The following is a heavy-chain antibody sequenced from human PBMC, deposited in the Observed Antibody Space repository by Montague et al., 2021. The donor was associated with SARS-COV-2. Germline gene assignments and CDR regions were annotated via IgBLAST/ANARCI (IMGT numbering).Heavy chain of an antibody. CDR1: GYSISSGYY. V-gene: IGHV4-38-2*02. J-gene: IGHJ4*02. D-gene: IGHD3-3*01. CDR2: IYHSGST. Sequence: TLSLTCTVSGYSISSGYYWGWIRQPPGKGLEWIGSIYHSGSTYYNPSLKSRVTISVDTSENQFSLKLSSVTAADTAVYYCARDVRYYDFWSGRAQTSPDYWGQGTLVTVSS. CDR3: ARDVRYYDFWSGRAQTSPDY.